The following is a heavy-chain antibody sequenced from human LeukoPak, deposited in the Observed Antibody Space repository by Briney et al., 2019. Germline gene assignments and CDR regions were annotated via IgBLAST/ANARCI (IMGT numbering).Heavy chain of an antibody. J-gene: IGHJ5*02. CDR2: INPNSGGT. CDR3: ARSRHCSSTSCYLFDP. V-gene: IGHV1-2*02. Sequence: ASVKVSCKASGYTFTGYYMHWMRQAPGQGLEWMGWINPNSGGTNYAQKFQGRVTMTRDTSISTAYMELSRLRSDDTAVYYCARSRHCSSTSCYLFDPWGQGTLVTVSS. D-gene: IGHD2-2*01. CDR1: GYTFTGYY.